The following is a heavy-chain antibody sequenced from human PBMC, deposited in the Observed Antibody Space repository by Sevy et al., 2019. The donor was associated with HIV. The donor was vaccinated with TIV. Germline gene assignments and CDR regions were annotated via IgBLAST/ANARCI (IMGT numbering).Heavy chain of an antibody. CDR2: ISGSGGST. Sequence: GESLKISCAASGFTFSSYAMSWVRQAPGKGLEWVSAISGSGGSTYYADSVKGRFTISRDNSKNTLYLQMNSLRAEDTAVYYCAKGLIPAAILDYYYGMDVWGQGTTVTVSS. CDR1: GFTFSSYA. D-gene: IGHD2-2*01. CDR3: AKGLIPAAILDYYYGMDV. J-gene: IGHJ6*02. V-gene: IGHV3-23*01.